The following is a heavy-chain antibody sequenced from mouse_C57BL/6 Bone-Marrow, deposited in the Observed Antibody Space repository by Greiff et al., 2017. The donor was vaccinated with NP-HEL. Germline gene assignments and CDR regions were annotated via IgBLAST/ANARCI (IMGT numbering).Heavy chain of an antibody. CDR2: IYPGGGYT. Sequence: VQLQQSGAELVRPGTSVKMSCKASGYTFTNYWLGWAKPRPGHGLEWIGDIYPGGGYTNYNEKFKGKATLTADKSSSTAYMQFSSLTSEDSAIYYCARGGNYYWYFDVWGTGTTVTVSS. CDR1: GYTFTNYW. J-gene: IGHJ1*03. CDR3: ARGGNYYWYFDV. D-gene: IGHD2-1*01. V-gene: IGHV1-63*01.